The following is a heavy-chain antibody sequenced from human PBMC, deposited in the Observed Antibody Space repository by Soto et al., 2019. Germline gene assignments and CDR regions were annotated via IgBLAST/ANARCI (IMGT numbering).Heavy chain of an antibody. V-gene: IGHV4-31*03. CDR1: GGSISSGGYY. D-gene: IGHD3-10*01. J-gene: IGHJ5*02. Sequence: QVQLKESGPGLVKPSQTLSLTCTVSGGSISSGGYYWSWIRQHPGKGLEWIGYIYYSGSTYYNPSLKSRVTISVDTSKNQFSLKLSSVTAADTAVYYCARDGGGITMVRGLGWFDPWGQGTLVTVSS. CDR2: IYYSGST. CDR3: ARDGGGITMVRGLGWFDP.